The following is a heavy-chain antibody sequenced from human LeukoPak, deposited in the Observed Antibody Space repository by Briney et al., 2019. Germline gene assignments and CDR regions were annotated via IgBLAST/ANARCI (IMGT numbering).Heavy chain of an antibody. D-gene: IGHD1-26*01. Sequence: ASVKVSCKASGYTFTSYGISWVRQAPGQGLEWMGWISAYNGNTNYAQKFQGRVTMTRDTSISTAYMELSRLRSDDTAVYYCARDFEEWELPAYWGQGTLVTVSS. CDR1: GYTFTSYG. J-gene: IGHJ4*02. CDR2: ISAYNGNT. V-gene: IGHV1-18*01. CDR3: ARDFEEWELPAY.